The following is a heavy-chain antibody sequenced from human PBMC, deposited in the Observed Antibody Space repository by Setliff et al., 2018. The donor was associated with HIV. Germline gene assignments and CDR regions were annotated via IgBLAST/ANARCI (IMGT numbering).Heavy chain of an antibody. CDR3: ASLTTDRFLEWLFVY. V-gene: IGHV4-39*01. D-gene: IGHD3-3*01. J-gene: IGHJ4*02. CDR1: GGSISSNW. CDR2: IYYSGST. Sequence: SETLSLTCAVSGGSISSNWWSWVRQPPGKGLEWIGSIYYSGSTYYNPSLKTRVTISVDTSKNQFSLKLSSVTAADTAVYYCASLTTDRFLEWLFVYWGQGTLVTVSS.